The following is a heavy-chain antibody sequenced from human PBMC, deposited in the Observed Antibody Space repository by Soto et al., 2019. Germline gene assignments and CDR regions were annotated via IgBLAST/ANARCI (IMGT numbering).Heavy chain of an antibody. Sequence: PGGSLRLSCAASGFTFSSYAMSWVRQAPGKGLEWVSSISSSSSYIYYADSVKGRFTISRDNAKNSLYLQMNSLRAEDTAVYYCARGGVVCAFDIWGQGTMVTVSS. CDR3: ARGGVVCAFDI. J-gene: IGHJ3*02. D-gene: IGHD2-2*01. CDR1: GFTFSSYA. CDR2: ISSSSSYI. V-gene: IGHV3-21*01.